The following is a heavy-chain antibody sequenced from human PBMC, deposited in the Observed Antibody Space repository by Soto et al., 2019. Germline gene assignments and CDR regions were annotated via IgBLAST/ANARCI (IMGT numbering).Heavy chain of an antibody. CDR2: IIYDGGIT. CDR3: ARDRWGLLGGDY. CDR1: GFDFSSYW. J-gene: IGHJ4*02. Sequence: EVQLVESGGGLVQPGGSLRISCAASGFDFSSYWMHWVRQAPGEGPVWVSRIIYDGGITNYVDSVKGRFTVSRDNDKNTVFLQMNSLRAEDTAVYYCARDRWGLLGGDYWGQGTLVIVSS. D-gene: IGHD3-16*01. V-gene: IGHV3-74*01.